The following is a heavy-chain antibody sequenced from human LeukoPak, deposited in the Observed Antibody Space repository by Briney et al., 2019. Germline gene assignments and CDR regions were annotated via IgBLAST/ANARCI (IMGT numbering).Heavy chain of an antibody. CDR1: GGSISSYY. CDR2: IYYSGST. CDR3: VGGLSD. V-gene: IGHV4-59*08. Sequence: ETLSLTCTVSGGSISSYYWSWIRQPPGKGLEWIGYIYYSGSTNYNPSLKSRVTISVDTSKNQFSLKLSSVTAADTAVYYCVGGLSDWGQGTLVTVSS. J-gene: IGHJ4*02.